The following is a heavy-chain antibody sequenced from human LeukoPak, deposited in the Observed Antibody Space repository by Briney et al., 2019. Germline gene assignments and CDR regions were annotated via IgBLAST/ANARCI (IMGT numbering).Heavy chain of an antibody. J-gene: IGHJ5*02. V-gene: IGHV4-39*07. CDR3: ARGRLMVRGGRNWFDP. CDR2: IYYSGST. CDR1: GGSISSSSYY. Sequence: SETLSLTCTVSGGSISSSSYYWGWIRQPPGKGLKWIGCIYYSGSTYYNPSLESRVTISVDTSKNQFSLKLSSVTAADTAVYYCARGRLMVRGGRNWFDPWGQGTLVTVSS. D-gene: IGHD3-10*01.